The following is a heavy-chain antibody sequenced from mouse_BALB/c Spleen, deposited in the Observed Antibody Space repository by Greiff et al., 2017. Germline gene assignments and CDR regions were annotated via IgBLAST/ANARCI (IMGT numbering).Heavy chain of an antibody. CDR2: INPGSGGT. CDR1: GYAFTNYL. J-gene: IGHJ1*01. CDR3: ARSTGLRYFDV. D-gene: IGHD3-1*01. V-gene: IGHV1-54*01. Sequence: VQLQQSGAELVRPGTSVKVSCKASGYAFTNYLIEWVKQRPGQGLEWIGVINPGSGGTNYNEKFKGKATLTADKSSSTAYMQLSSLTSEDSAVYFCARSTGLRYFDVWGAGTTVTVSS.